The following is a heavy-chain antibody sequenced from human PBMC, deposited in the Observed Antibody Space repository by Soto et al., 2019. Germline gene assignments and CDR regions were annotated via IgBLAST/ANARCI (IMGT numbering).Heavy chain of an antibody. CDR3: ARASAGALYDF. CDR1: GYIFTNYG. Sequence: QVQLVQSGAEVRKPGASVNVSSKTSGYIFTNYGVAWVRQAPGQGLELVAWISGYNGYPKHTQKFQGRVTVTTDTTTRTGYMELRNLRSDDTAVYYCARASAGALYDFWGQGTRVTVSS. J-gene: IGHJ4*02. CDR2: ISGYNGYP. D-gene: IGHD6-13*01. V-gene: IGHV1-18*01.